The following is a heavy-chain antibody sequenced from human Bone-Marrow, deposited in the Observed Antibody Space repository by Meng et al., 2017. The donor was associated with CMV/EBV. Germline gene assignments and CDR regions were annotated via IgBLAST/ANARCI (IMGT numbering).Heavy chain of an antibody. CDR3: ARDTSDFWSGYHYYYYGMDV. V-gene: IGHV3-74*01. D-gene: IGHD3-3*01. CDR1: GFTFSSYW. CDR2: INSDGSST. Sequence: GESLKISCAASGFTFSSYWMHWVRQAPGKGLVWVSRINSDGSSTSYADSVKGRFTISRDNAKNSLYLQMNSLRAEDTAVYYCARDTSDFWSGYHYYYYGMDVWGQGTTVTVSS. J-gene: IGHJ6*02.